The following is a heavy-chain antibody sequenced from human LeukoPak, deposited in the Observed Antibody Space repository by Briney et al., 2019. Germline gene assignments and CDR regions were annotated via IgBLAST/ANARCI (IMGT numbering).Heavy chain of an antibody. D-gene: IGHD3-22*01. CDR1: GFTFSSYG. Sequence: PGRSLRLSCAASGFTFSSYGMHWVRQAPGKGLEWVAVISYDGSNKYYADSVKGRFTISRDNSKNTLYLQMNSLRAEDTAVYYCAKDYYYDSSGSNAYYFDYWGQGTLVTVSS. V-gene: IGHV3-30*18. CDR3: AKDYYYDSSGSNAYYFDY. CDR2: ISYDGSNK. J-gene: IGHJ4*02.